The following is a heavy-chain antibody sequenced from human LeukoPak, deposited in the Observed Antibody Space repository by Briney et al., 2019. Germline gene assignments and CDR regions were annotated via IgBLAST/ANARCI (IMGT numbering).Heavy chain of an antibody. D-gene: IGHD4-17*01. Sequence: TLSLTCTVSGGSISSGGYYWSWIRQHPGKGLEWIGYIYYSGSTYYNPSLKSRVTISVDTSKNQFSLKLSSVTAADTAVYYCARLRTTIYAFDIWGQGTMVTVSS. J-gene: IGHJ3*02. CDR3: ARLRTTIYAFDI. CDR2: IYYSGST. V-gene: IGHV4-31*03. CDR1: GGSISSGGYY.